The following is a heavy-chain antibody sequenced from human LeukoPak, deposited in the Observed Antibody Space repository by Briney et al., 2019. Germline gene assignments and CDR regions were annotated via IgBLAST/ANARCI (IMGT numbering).Heavy chain of an antibody. CDR1: GGSISRYY. CDR3: ARRASSSSWFYGMDV. V-gene: IGHV4-59*08. Sequence: SETLSLTCTVSGGSISRYYWSWIRQPPGKGLEWIGWIGCIHNCGSTSYNPSLESRVTISVDTSTNQLSLQLTSVTAADTAVYYCARRASSSSWFYGMDVWGQGTTVTVSS. D-gene: IGHD6-13*01. CDR2: IHNCGST. J-gene: IGHJ6*02.